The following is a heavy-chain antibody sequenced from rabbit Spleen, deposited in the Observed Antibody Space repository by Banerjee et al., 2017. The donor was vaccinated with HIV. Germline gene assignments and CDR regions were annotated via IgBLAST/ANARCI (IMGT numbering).Heavy chain of an antibody. CDR3: AREEATSSGSHIYGMDL. D-gene: IGHD1-1*01. J-gene: IGHJ6*01. V-gene: IGHV1S45*01. Sequence: QEQLVESGGGLVKPGASLTLTCTASGFSFSSNYDMCWVRQAPGKGLEWIGCIYTGNGKTYYASWAKGRFTISKSSSTTVTLEMTSLTAADTATYFCAREEATSSGSHIYGMDLWGPGTLVTVS. CDR1: GFSFSSNYD. CDR2: IYTGNGKT.